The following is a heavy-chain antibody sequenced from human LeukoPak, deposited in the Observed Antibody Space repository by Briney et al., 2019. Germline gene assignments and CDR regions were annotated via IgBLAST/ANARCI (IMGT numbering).Heavy chain of an antibody. V-gene: IGHV3-11*04. Sequence: PGGSLRLSCAASGFTFSDYYMSWIRQAPGKGLEWVSYISSSGSARYYADSVKGRFTISRDNAKNSLYLQMNSLRAEDTAVYYCAIPDRRYGDALDIWGQGTMVTVSS. J-gene: IGHJ3*02. D-gene: IGHD3-9*01. CDR1: GFTFSDYY. CDR2: ISSSGSAR. CDR3: AIPDRRYGDALDI.